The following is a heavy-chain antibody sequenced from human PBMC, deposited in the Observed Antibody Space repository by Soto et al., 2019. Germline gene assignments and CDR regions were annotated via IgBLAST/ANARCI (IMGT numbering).Heavy chain of an antibody. V-gene: IGHV3-23*01. Sequence: GGSLRLSCVASGFTFDKYAMSWVRQAPGKGLEWVSLLSGSGGSTYYADSVKGRFTISRNNSKNTLYLQMNSLRAEDTAIYFCAKGVTVLNFGSWAQGTLVTVYS. CDR3: AKGVTVLNFGS. D-gene: IGHD4-4*01. CDR1: GFTFDKYA. J-gene: IGHJ4*02. CDR2: LSGSGGST.